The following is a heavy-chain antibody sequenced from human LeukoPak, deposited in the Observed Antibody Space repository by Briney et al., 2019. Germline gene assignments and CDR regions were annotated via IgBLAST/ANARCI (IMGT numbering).Heavy chain of an antibody. CDR1: GFTLSGYW. CDR2: MNSDGTVT. D-gene: IGHD2-21*01. J-gene: IGHJ4*02. V-gene: IGHV3-74*01. CDR3: ARYVVASACFDF. Sequence: GGSLRLSCAASGFTLSGYWMHWVRQAPGEGLVWVSRMNSDGTVTTYADSVRGRFTISRDNARNTLYLQMSSLRAEDTAVYYCARYVVASACFDFWGQGTPVTVSS.